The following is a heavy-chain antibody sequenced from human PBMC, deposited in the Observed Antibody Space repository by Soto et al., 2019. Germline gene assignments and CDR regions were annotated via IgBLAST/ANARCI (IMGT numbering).Heavy chain of an antibody. D-gene: IGHD6-19*01. CDR3: ARGGGSGWSSYDAFDI. CDR1: GFTFSSYG. CDR2: IWYDGSNK. J-gene: IGHJ3*02. Sequence: QVQLVESGGGVVQPGRSLRLSCAASGFTFSSYGMHWVRQAPGKGLEWVAVIWYDGSNKYYADSVKGRFTISRDNSKNTLYLQMNSLRAEDTAVYYCARGGGSGWSSYDAFDIWGQGTMVTVSS. V-gene: IGHV3-33*01.